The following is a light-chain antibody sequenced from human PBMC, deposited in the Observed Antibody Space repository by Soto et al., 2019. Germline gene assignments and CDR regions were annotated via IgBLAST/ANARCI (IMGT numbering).Light chain of an antibody. CDR1: QSISSW. V-gene: IGKV1-5*03. J-gene: IGKJ1*01. Sequence: DIQMTQSPSTLSASVGDRVTSTCRASQSISSWLAWYQQKPGKAPKLLIHKASILRSGVPSRFSGSGSGTEFTLTISSLQPDDFATYYCQQYNTYSGTFGQGTKVEIK. CDR2: KAS. CDR3: QQYNTYSGT.